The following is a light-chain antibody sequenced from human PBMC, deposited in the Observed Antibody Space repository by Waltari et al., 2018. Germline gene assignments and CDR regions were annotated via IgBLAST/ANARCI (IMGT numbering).Light chain of an antibody. CDR3: QQYGSSFA. Sequence: EIVFTQSPGTLSLSPGERATLSCRASQSVSSSYLAWYQQKPGQAPRLLIYGASSRATGIPDRFSGSGSGTDFTLTISRLEPEDFAVYYCQQYGSSFAFGQGTKVEIK. CDR2: GAS. V-gene: IGKV3-20*01. CDR1: QSVSSSY. J-gene: IGKJ1*01.